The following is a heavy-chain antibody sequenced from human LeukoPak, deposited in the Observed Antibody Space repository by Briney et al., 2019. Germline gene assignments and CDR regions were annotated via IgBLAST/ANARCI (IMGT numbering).Heavy chain of an antibody. V-gene: IGHV2-70*11. J-gene: IGHJ4*02. CDR2: IDWDDDK. CDR1: GFSLSTSGMF. D-gene: IGHD1-26*01. CDR3: ARMRSGSYYKYYFDY. Sequence: ESGPALVKPTQTLTLTCTFSGFSLSTSGMFGSWIRQPPGKALGWLARIDWDDDKYYSTSLKTRLTISKDTSKNQAVLTMTNMDPVDTATYYCARMRSGSYYKYYFDYWGQGTLVTVSS.